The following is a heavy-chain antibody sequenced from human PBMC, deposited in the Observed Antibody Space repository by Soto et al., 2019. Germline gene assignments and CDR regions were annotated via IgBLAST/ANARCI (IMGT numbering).Heavy chain of an antibody. Sequence: GESLKISCKGSGYSFTSYWIGWVRQMPGKGLEWMGIIYPGDSDTRYSPSFQGQVTISADNSKNTLYLQMNSLRAEDTAVYYCARDQNSGSSGYYYSGMDVWGQGTTVTVSS. V-gene: IGHV5-51*01. CDR2: IYPGDSDT. D-gene: IGHD3-22*01. CDR3: ARDQNSGSSGYYYSGMDV. CDR1: GYSFTSYW. J-gene: IGHJ6*02.